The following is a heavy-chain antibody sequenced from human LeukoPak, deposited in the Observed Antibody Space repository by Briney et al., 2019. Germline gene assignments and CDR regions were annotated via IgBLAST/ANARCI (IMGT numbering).Heavy chain of an antibody. Sequence: GASVKVSCKASGYTFTGYYMHWVRQAPGQGLEWMGWISAYNGNTNYAQKLQGRVTMTTDTSTSTAYMELRSLRSDDTAVYYCASGYYGSGSYSYWGQGTLVTVSS. V-gene: IGHV1-18*04. CDR1: GYTFTGYY. J-gene: IGHJ4*02. D-gene: IGHD3-10*01. CDR3: ASGYYGSGSYSY. CDR2: ISAYNGNT.